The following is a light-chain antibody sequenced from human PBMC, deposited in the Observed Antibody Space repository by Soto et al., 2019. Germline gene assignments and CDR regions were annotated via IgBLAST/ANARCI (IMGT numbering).Light chain of an antibody. CDR3: QQYGSLRWT. CDR1: QSVSGSY. Sequence: EIVMTQSPGTLSLSPEEKATLSCRASQSVSGSYLAWYQQRPGQAPRLLIYGASSRATGIPDRFSGSGSGTDFTLTITSLEVEDFAVDDCQQYGSLRWTFGRGTKV. CDR2: GAS. J-gene: IGKJ1*01. V-gene: IGKV3-20*01.